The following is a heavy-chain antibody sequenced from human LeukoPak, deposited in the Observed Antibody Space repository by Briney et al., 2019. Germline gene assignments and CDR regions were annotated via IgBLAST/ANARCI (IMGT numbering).Heavy chain of an antibody. CDR2: IYDSGST. CDR1: GGSISSSSYY. D-gene: IGHD5-18*01. Sequence: PSETLSLTCTVSGGSISSSSYYWGWIRQPPGKGLEWVGSIYDSGSTYYNPSLKSRVTISVDTSKNQFSLKLSSVTAADTAVYYCASFSWDTAMATFDYWGQGTLVTVSS. CDR3: ASFSWDTAMATFDY. V-gene: IGHV4-39*07. J-gene: IGHJ4*02.